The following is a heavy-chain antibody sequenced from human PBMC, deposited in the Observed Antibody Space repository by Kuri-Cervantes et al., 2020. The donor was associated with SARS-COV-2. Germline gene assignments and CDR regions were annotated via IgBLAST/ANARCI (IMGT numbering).Heavy chain of an antibody. CDR1: GGSFSGYQ. V-gene: IGHV4-34*01. D-gene: IGHD2-2*01. CDR2: INHSGGT. Sequence: ESLKISCAVFGGSFSGYQWGWIRQSPGEGLEWIEEINHSGGTNYNSSLKSRVTISVDTSKNQFSLKLTSATAADTAVYYCARGLIGLVPAPVLGLGPHYYYFHMDVWGQGTTVTVSS. CDR3: ARGLIGLVPAPVLGLGPHYYYFHMDV. J-gene: IGHJ6*02.